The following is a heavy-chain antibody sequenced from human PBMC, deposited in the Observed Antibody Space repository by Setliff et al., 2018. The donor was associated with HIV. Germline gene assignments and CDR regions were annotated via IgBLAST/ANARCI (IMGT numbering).Heavy chain of an antibody. CDR3: ARQDHSSVNSGSLYAFDV. V-gene: IGHV1-2*02. CDR1: GYTFTGYY. CDR2: INPKYGGT. D-gene: IGHD3-22*01. Sequence: GASVKVSCKPSGYTFTGYYMHWVRQAPGQGLEWMGWINPKYGGTNYAQNFQGRVTITRDTSIYTVYMELTGLTSDDTAVYYCARQDHSSVNSGSLYAFDVWGQGTMVTVS. J-gene: IGHJ3*01.